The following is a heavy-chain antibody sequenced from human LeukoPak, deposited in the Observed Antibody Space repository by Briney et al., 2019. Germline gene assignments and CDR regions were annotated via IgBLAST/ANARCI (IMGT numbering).Heavy chain of an antibody. V-gene: IGHV4-31*03. D-gene: IGHD3-3*01. J-gene: IGHJ5*02. CDR3: ARLIIPHNWFDP. CDR2: IYYSGST. CDR1: GGSISSGGYY. Sequence: KPSETLSLTCTVSGGSISSGGYYWSWIRQHPGKGLEWIGYIYYSGSTYYNPSLKSRVTISIDTSKNQFSLKLSSVTAADTAVYYCARLIIPHNWFDPWGQGTLVTVSS.